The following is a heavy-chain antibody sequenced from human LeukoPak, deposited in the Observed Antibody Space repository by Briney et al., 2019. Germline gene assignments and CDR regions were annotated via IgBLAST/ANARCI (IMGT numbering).Heavy chain of an antibody. J-gene: IGHJ5*02. CDR2: INPNSGGT. CDR3: ARGYCSGGSCHSNFDP. D-gene: IGHD2-15*01. CDR1: GYTFTGYY. Sequence: ASVTVSCKASGYTFTGYYMHWVRQAPGQGLEWMGWINPNSGGTNYAQKFQGRVTMTRDTSISTAYMELSRLRSDDTAVYYCARGYCSGGSCHSNFDPWGQGTLVTVSS. V-gene: IGHV1-2*02.